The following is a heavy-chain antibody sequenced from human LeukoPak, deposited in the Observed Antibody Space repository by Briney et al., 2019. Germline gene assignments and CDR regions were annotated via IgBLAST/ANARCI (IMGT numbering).Heavy chain of an antibody. D-gene: IGHD5-12*01. J-gene: IGHJ4*02. Sequence: SETLSLTCTVSGGSVSSGSYYWSWIRQPPGKGLEWIGYIYYSGSTNYNPSLKSRVTISVDTSKNQFSLKLSSVTAADTAVYYCARGRGYSGYDPFDYWGQGTLITVSS. CDR3: ARGRGYSGYDPFDY. V-gene: IGHV4-61*01. CDR2: IYYSGST. CDR1: GGSVSSGSYY.